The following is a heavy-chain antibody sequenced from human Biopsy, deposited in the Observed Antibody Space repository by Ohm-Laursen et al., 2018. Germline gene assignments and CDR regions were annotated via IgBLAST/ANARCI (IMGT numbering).Heavy chain of an antibody. V-gene: IGHV1-69*13. CDR2: RIPYFNTI. Sequence: ASVKVSCNASGVTFGTYAFGWVRQAPGQGLEWMGGRIPYFNTIYYARNFQDRAVITADRSARTTDMQLSGLRPDDTAVYYCVGGQRGPPIGVTVPGDAFDLWGPGTMVTVSP. CDR1: GVTFGTYA. J-gene: IGHJ3*01. CDR3: VGGQRGPPIGVTVPGDAFDL. D-gene: IGHD2/OR15-2a*01.